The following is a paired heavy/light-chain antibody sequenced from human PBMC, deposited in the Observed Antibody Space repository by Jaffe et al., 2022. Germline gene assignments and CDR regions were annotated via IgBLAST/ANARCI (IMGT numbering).Light chain of an antibody. CDR2: GAS. Sequence: EIVLTQSPATLSLSPGERATLSCRATESVSTNLAWYQQKHGQAPRLLISGASTRANGIPGRFSGSGSGTEFTLTISSLQSEDFAVYYCQQYAKWPPSITFGQGTRLEIK. J-gene: IGKJ5*01. CDR3: QQYAKWPPSIT. V-gene: IGKV3-15*01. CDR1: ESVSTN.
Heavy chain of an antibody. CDR1: EYSITDGYY. CDR2: IYHTGRV. D-gene: IGHD1-26*01. J-gene: IGHJ5*02. Sequence: QVQLQEAGPGLVKPSETLSLTCDVSEYSITDGYYWAWIRQSPGKGLEWIGSIYHTGRVYYNPSLKSRVTISVDTSNNQFSLKMRSVTTTDTARYYCARDHLPGYSDTWPQGWNWFDPWGQGIQVVVSS. CDR3: ARDHLPGYSDTWPQGWNWFDP. V-gene: IGHV4-38-2*01.